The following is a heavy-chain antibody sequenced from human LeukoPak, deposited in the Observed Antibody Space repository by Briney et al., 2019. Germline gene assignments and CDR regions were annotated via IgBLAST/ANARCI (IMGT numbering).Heavy chain of an antibody. J-gene: IGHJ4*02. V-gene: IGHV3-21*01. D-gene: IGHD3-22*01. Sequence: GGSLRLSCAASGFSFSTYNMNWVRQAPGKGLEWVASMSTGGTYIHYADSVKDRFTISRDDGKNSLHLQMNSLRVEDTAIYYCARCFQGASGYHLSLDNWGRGTLVTVSS. CDR1: GFSFSTYN. CDR3: ARCFQGASGYHLSLDN. CDR2: MSTGGTYI.